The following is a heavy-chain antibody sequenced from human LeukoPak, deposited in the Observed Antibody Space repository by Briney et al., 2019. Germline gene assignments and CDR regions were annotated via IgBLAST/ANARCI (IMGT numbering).Heavy chain of an antibody. V-gene: IGHV4-59*08. J-gene: IGHJ4*02. D-gene: IGHD1-7*01. Sequence: SETLSLTCTVSGGSISSYYWSWIRQPPGKGLEWIGYIYYSGSTNYNPSLKSRVTISVDTSKNQFSLKLSSVTAADTAVYYCARQRTITGTTSSFDYWGQGTLVTVSS. CDR3: ARQRTITGTTSSFDY. CDR2: IYYSGST. CDR1: GGSISSYY.